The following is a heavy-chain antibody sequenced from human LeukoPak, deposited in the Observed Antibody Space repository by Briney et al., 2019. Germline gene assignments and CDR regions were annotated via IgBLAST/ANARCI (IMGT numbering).Heavy chain of an antibody. CDR1: GFTFGDYA. V-gene: IGHV3-53*01. D-gene: IGHD3-10*01. J-gene: IGHJ4*02. CDR2: ISDGGST. Sequence: PGGSLRLSCTASGFTFGDYAMSWVRQAPGKGLDWVSVISDGGSTYYADSVRGRFTISRDNSKNTLFLQMNSPRVEDTAVYYCARGVFNWGQGTLVTVSS. CDR3: ARGVFN.